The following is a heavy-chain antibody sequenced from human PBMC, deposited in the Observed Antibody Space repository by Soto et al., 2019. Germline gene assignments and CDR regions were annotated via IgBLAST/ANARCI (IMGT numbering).Heavy chain of an antibody. V-gene: IGHV4-30-2*01. CDR1: GDSYSISTYS. Sequence: SETLSLTCTMSGDSYSISTYSWSWIRQPPGKALQWIGFIYQSGVTSYNPSLASLVSISLDRSNNQCSLTLKPVTAADTAVYFCAGMPYTSGLRFDPWGPGTLVTVSS. CDR3: AGMPYTSGLRFDP. D-gene: IGHD6-19*01. J-gene: IGHJ5*02. CDR2: IYQSGVT.